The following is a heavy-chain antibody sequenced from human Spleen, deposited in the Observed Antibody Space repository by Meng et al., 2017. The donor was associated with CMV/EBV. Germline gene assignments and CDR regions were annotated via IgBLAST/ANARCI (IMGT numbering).Heavy chain of an antibody. CDR2: INQNSGAT. D-gene: IGHD2-2*01. CDR3: ARAYCSSNICPDYISYYYSMDV. CDR1: GYTFSGYY. V-gene: IGHV1-2*02. J-gene: IGHJ6*02. Sequence: SVKVSCKASGYTFSGYYIHWVRQAPGQGLEWMGWINQNSGATNYAQRFQGRVTMTWDTSTSTAHMEMSSLNSDDTAVYYCARAYCSSNICPDYISYYYSMDVWGQGTTVTVSS.